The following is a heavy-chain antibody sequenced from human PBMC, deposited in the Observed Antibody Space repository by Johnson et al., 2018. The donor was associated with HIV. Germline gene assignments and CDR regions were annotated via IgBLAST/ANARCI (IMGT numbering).Heavy chain of an antibody. J-gene: IGHJ3*02. Sequence: QMLLVESGGGFVQPGGSLRLSCAASGFTFSDYYMTRIRQAPGKGLEWVSYISRSGSTIYYADSVKGRFTISRDKAKNSLYLQMNSLRVEDKALYYCPRQAGYGYDSRDSVDIWGQGAMVTVSS. CDR1: GFTFSDYY. V-gene: IGHV3-11*04. CDR2: ISRSGSTI. CDR3: PRQAGYGYDSRDSVDI. D-gene: IGHD5-12*01.